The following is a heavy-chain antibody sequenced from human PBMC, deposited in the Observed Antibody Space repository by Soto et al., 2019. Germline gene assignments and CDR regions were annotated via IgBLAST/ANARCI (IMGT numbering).Heavy chain of an antibody. J-gene: IGHJ4*02. V-gene: IGHV3-23*01. CDR1: GFTFNNYA. CDR3: AKGTAEIGTFDY. CDR2: ISGTGGST. D-gene: IGHD6-13*01. Sequence: GGSLRLSCAASGFTFNNYAMSWVRQAPGKGLEWVSTISGTGGSTYHADSVKGRLTISRDNSKNTLYLQMNSLRAEDTAVYYCAKGTAEIGTFDYWGQGSLVTVSS.